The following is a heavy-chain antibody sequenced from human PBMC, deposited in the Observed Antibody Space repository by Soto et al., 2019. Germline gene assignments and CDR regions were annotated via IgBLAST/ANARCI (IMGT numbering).Heavy chain of an antibody. J-gene: IGHJ4*02. V-gene: IGHV3-30*18. CDR1: GFTFSSHG. CDR2: LSFAGHHK. Sequence: PGGSLRLSCSASGFTFSSHGMHWIRQAPGKGLGWVAVLSFAGHHKYFADSVKGRFSISRDNSRSTLYLHMNSLRVEDTAVYYWAKYRLPAHSDSSGLDHWGQGALVTVSS. CDR3: AKYRLPAHSDSSGLDH. D-gene: IGHD3-22*01.